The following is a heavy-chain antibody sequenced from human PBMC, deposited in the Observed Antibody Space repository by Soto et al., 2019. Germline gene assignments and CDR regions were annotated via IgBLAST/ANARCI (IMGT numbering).Heavy chain of an antibody. Sequence: TSETLSLTCTVSGGSISSYYWSWIRQPPGKGLEWIGYIYYSGSTNHNPSLKSRVTISVDTSKNQFSLKLSSVTAADTAVYYCARADYYDSSGSENNWFDPWGQGTLVTVSS. D-gene: IGHD3-22*01. CDR3: ARADYYDSSGSENNWFDP. V-gene: IGHV4-59*01. J-gene: IGHJ5*02. CDR1: GGSISSYY. CDR2: IYYSGST.